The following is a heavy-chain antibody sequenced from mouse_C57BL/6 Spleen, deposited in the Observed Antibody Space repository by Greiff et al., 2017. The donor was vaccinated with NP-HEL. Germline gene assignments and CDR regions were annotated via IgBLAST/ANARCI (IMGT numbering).Heavy chain of an antibody. CDR1: GYTFPGYW. CDR2: ILPGSGST. V-gene: IGHV1-9*01. J-gene: IGHJ2*01. D-gene: IGHD2-4*01. CDR3: ARYDYYGGY. Sequence: QVQLKESGAELMKPGASVKLSCKATGYTFPGYWIEWVKQRPGHGLEWIGEILPGSGSTNYHEKFKGKATFTADTYANTAYMQLSSLTTEDSPIYYCARYDYYGGYWGQGTTLTVSS.